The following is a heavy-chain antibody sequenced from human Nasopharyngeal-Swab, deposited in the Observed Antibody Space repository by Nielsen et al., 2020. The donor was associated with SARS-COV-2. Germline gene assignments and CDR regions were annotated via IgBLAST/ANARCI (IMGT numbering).Heavy chain of an antibody. Sequence: LRLSCTVSGGSISSYYWSWIRQPPGKGLEWIGYIYYSGSTNYNPSLKSRVTISVDTSKNQFSLKLSSVTAADTAVYYCARDGGYRHYYYYMDVWGKGTTVTVSS. V-gene: IGHV4-59*01. D-gene: IGHD1-1*01. CDR1: GGSISSYY. CDR2: IYYSGST. CDR3: ARDGGYRHYYYYMDV. J-gene: IGHJ6*03.